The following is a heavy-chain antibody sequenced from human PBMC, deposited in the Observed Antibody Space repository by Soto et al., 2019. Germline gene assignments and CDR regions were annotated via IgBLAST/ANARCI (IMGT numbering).Heavy chain of an antibody. J-gene: IGHJ3*01. V-gene: IGHV1-46*01. CDR2: INPSGGST. D-gene: IGHD2-15*01. CDR1: GYTFTNYY. CDR3: AKGYQEGACDV. Sequence: QVQLVQSGAEVKKPGASVKVSCKASGYTFTNYYMHWVRQAPGQGLEWMGIINPSGGSTNYTQNFQGRVAMTSDTSTSTVYMELSSMRSEDTAVYYCAKGYQEGACDVWGQGTVVTVSS.